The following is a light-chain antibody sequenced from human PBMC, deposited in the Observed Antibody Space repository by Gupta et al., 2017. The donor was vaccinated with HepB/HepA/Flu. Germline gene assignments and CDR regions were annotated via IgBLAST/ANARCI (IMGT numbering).Light chain of an antibody. CDR3: MIWHSSAWV. Sequence: QAVLTQPSSLSASPGASASLTCTLRSGINVGTYRIYWYQQKAGSPPQYLLRYKSDSDKQQGSGVPSRFSGSKDASANVGILLISGLQSEDEADYYCMIWHSSAWVFGGGTKLTVL. V-gene: IGLV5-45*02. J-gene: IGLJ3*02. CDR1: SGINVGTYR. CDR2: YKSDSDK.